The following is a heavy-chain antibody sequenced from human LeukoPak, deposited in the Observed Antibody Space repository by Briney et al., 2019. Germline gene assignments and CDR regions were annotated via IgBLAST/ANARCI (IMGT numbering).Heavy chain of an antibody. CDR1: VGTFSSYA. V-gene: IGHV1-69*05. CDR3: ARDGYSSSSFVGWFDP. Sequence: SVKVSCKASVGTFSSYAISWVRQAPGQGLEWMGGIIPIFGTANYAQKFQGRVTITTDESTSTAYMELSSLRSEDTAVYYCARDGYSSSSFVGWFDPWGQGTLVTVSS. CDR2: IIPIFGTA. D-gene: IGHD6-6*01. J-gene: IGHJ5*02.